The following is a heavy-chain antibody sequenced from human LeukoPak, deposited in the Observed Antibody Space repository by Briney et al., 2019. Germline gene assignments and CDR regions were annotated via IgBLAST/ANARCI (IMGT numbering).Heavy chain of an antibody. CDR1: GFTFNTYW. Sequence: GGSLRLSCEASGFTFNTYWMHWARQAPGKGMVWVAGTNPDGTWTNYADSVTGRFTISRDNVKNMLYLQMNSLRAEDAAVYYCASLTFGPDYWGQGTLVTVSS. D-gene: IGHD3-16*01. CDR2: TNPDGTWT. CDR3: ASLTFGPDY. J-gene: IGHJ4*02. V-gene: IGHV3-74*01.